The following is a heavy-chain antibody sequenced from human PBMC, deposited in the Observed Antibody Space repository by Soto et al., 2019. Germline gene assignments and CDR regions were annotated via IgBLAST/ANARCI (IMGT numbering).Heavy chain of an antibody. CDR1: GFTFSSYA. CDR3: AKDVFHRYYYDY. CDR2: ISGSGGST. Sequence: SGGSLRLSCAASGFTFSSYAMSWVRQAPGKGLEWVSAISGSGGSTYYADSVKGRFTISRDNSKNTLYLQMNSLRAEDTAVYYCAKDVFHRYYYDYWGQGTLVTVSS. V-gene: IGHV3-23*01. D-gene: IGHD3-22*01. J-gene: IGHJ4*02.